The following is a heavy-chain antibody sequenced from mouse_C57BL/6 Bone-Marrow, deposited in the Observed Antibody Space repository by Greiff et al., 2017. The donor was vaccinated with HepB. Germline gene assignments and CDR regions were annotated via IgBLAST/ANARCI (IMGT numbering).Heavy chain of an antibody. CDR3: ARGWDWFAY. CDR2: IYPRSGNT. CDR1: GYPFTSYG. V-gene: IGHV1-81*01. J-gene: IGHJ3*01. D-gene: IGHD4-1*01. Sequence: VQLQQSGAELARPGASVKLFCKASGYPFTSYGISWVKQRTGQGLEWIGEIYPRSGNTYYNEKFKGKATLTADKSSSTAYMELRSLTSEDSAVYFCARGWDWFAYWGQGTLVTVSA.